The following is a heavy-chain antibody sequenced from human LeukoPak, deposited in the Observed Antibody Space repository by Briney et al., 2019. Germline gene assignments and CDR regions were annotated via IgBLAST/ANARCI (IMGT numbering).Heavy chain of an antibody. CDR3: AKDYGGNSNFDY. J-gene: IGHJ4*02. CDR1: GFTFSNYG. V-gene: IGHV3-30*18. CDR2: ISYGGSNK. Sequence: GGSLRLSCAASGFTFSNYGMHWVRQAPGKGLEWVGVISYGGSNKDYTDSVKGRFTISRDDSKSTLYLQMNSLRAEDTAVYYCAKDYGGNSNFDYWGQGTLVTVSS. D-gene: IGHD4-23*01.